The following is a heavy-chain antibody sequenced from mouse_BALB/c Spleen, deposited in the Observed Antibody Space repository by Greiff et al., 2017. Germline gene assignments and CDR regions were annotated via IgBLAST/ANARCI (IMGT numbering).Heavy chain of an antibody. Sequence: EVQLQQSGAELVKPGASVKLSCIASGFNIKDTYMHWVKQRPEQGLEWIGRIDPANGNTKYDPKFQGKATITADTSSNTAYLQLSSLTSEDTAVYYCARGGNWKFYFDYWGQGTTLTVSS. CDR3: ARGGNWKFYFDY. CDR1: GFNIKDTY. D-gene: IGHD2-1*01. CDR2: IDPANGNT. J-gene: IGHJ2*01. V-gene: IGHV14-3*02.